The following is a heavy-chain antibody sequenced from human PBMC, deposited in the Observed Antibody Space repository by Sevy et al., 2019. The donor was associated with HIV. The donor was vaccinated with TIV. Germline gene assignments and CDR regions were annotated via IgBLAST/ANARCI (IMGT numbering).Heavy chain of an antibody. Sequence: SETLSLTCAVSGGSISSGGYSWSWIWQPPGKGLEWIGYIYHSGSTYYNPSLKSRVTISVDRSKNQFSLKLSSVTAADTAVYYCASSHITMVRGVSNYFDYWGQGTLVTVSS. CDR3: ASSHITMVRGVSNYFDY. J-gene: IGHJ4*02. D-gene: IGHD3-10*01. V-gene: IGHV4-30-2*01. CDR2: IYHSGST. CDR1: GGSISSGGYS.